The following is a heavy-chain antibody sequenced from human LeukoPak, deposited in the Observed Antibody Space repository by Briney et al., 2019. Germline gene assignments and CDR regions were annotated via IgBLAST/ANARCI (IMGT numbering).Heavy chain of an antibody. J-gene: IGHJ4*02. V-gene: IGHV1-46*01. Sequence: ASVKVSCKASGYTFTSYYIDWVRQAPGQGLEWMGVINPSGGSSRYAQKFQGRVTMTGDPSTRTVYMELSSLTSDDTAVYYCARGTTDDYWGQGTPVTVSS. CDR2: INPSGGSS. CDR1: GYTFTSYY. D-gene: IGHD1-1*01. CDR3: ARGTTDDY.